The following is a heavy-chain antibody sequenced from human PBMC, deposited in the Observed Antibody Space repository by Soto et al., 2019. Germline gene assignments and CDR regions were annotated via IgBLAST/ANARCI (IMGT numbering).Heavy chain of an antibody. CDR1: GFTFTSSA. CDR2: IVVGSGNT. D-gene: IGHD6-19*01. V-gene: IGHV1-58*01. Sequence: SVKVSCKASGFTFTSSAVQWVRQARGQRLEWIGWIVVGSGNTNYAQKFQERVTITRDMSTSTAYMELSSLRSEDTAVYYCAAGAVAGTLRYYYYYGMDVWGQGTTVTVSS. CDR3: AAGAVAGTLRYYYYYGMDV. J-gene: IGHJ6*02.